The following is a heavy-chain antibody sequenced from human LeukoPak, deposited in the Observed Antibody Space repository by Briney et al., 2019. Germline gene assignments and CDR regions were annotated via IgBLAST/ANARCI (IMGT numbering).Heavy chain of an antibody. CDR3: ARDTYGSGSYYIEY. V-gene: IGHV4-34*01. CDR2: INHSGST. Sequence: SETLSLTCTVSGGSISSYYWSWIRQPPGKGLEWIGEINHSGSTNYNPSLKSRVTISVDTSKNQFSLKLSSVTAADTAVYYCARDTYGSGSYYIEYWGQGTLVTVSS. J-gene: IGHJ4*02. CDR1: GGSISSYY. D-gene: IGHD3-10*01.